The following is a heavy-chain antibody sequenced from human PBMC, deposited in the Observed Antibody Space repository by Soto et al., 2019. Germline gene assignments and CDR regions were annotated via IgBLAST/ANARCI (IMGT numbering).Heavy chain of an antibody. CDR3: AREDDYGYRYINYGLDV. CDR1: GFTFNIYA. CDR2: ISFDGTKK. J-gene: IGHJ6*02. V-gene: IGHV3-30-3*01. D-gene: IGHD4-17*01. Sequence: LRLSCAASGFTFNIYALHWVRQAPGKGLEWVAVISFDGTKKYYSDSVKGRFTISRDNLKNTLYLQMNNLRVEDAALYFCAREDDYGYRYINYGLDVWGQGTTVTV.